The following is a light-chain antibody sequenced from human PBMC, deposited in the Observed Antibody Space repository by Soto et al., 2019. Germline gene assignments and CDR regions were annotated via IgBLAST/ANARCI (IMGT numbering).Light chain of an antibody. V-gene: IGKV3-20*01. CDR2: GAS. J-gene: IGKJ1*01. Sequence: EIVLTQSPGTLSLSPGARATLSCRASQSVSNNYLAWYQQQPGQAPRLLIYGASNRATGIPDRFSGSGSGTEFTLTISRLEPEDFAVYYCQQYGSSGTFGQGTKVDIK. CDR1: QSVSNNY. CDR3: QQYGSSGT.